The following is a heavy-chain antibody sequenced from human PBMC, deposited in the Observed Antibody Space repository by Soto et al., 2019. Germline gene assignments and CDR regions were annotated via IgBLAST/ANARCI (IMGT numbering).Heavy chain of an antibody. Sequence: SETLSLTCTVSGGSISSGDYYWSWIRQPPGKGLEWIGYIYYSGSTYYNPSLKSRVTISVDTSKNQFSLKLSSVTAADTAVYYCARIMITFGGVIGLDYYGMDVSGQGTTVTVSS. V-gene: IGHV4-30-4*01. CDR2: IYYSGST. CDR1: GGSISSGDYY. D-gene: IGHD3-16*02. J-gene: IGHJ6*02. CDR3: ARIMITFGGVIGLDYYGMDV.